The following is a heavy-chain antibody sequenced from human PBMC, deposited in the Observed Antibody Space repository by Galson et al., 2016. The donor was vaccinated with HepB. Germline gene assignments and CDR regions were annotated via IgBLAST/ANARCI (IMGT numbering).Heavy chain of an antibody. CDR3: AKDIGAGHNFGLSPNY. CDR2: IPWNIGRI. Sequence: SLRLACAASGFTFNEYAMHWVRQAPGKGLEWVSVIPWNIGRIDYADSVRGRFTISSDSSKNSLYLQMNSLRVEDTAFYYCAKDIGAGHNFGLSPNYWGQGTLVTVSS. CDR1: GFTFNEYA. J-gene: IGHJ4*02. D-gene: IGHD1-1*01. V-gene: IGHV3-9*01.